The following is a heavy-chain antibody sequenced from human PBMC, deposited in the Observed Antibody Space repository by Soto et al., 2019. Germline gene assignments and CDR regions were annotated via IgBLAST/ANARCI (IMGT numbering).Heavy chain of an antibody. CDR2: ISGSGGST. CDR3: ARDDVRGDGGRCYGVPLAV. D-gene: IGHD2-15*01. V-gene: IGHV3-23*01. CDR1: GFTFSSYA. Sequence: GGSLRLSCAASGFTFSSYAMSWVRQAPGKGLEWVSAISGSGGSTYYADSVKGRFTISRDTSENTLHLQMNSLRAEDTAVYYCARDDVRGDGGRCYGVPLAVWGKGTTVTVSS. J-gene: IGHJ6*04.